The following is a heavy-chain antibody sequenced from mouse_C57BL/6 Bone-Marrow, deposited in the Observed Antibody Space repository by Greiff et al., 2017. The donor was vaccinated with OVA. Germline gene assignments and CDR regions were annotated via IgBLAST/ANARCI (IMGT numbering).Heavy chain of an antibody. CDR1: GYTFTDYY. CDR3: ARDWDGDFDY. V-gene: IGHV1-19*01. Sequence: EVQLQQSGPVLVKPGASVKMSCKASGYTFTDYYMNWVKQSHGKSLEWIGVINPYNGGTSYNQKFKGKATLTVDKFSSTAYMELNSLTSEDSAVYYCARDWDGDFDYWGQGTTLTVSS. D-gene: IGHD4-1*01. CDR2: INPYNGGT. J-gene: IGHJ2*01.